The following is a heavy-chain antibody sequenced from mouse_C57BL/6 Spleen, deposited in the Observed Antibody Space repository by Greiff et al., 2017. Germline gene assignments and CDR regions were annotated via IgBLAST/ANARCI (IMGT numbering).Heavy chain of an antibody. V-gene: IGHV5-17*01. CDR3: ARDYDYEFAY. J-gene: IGHJ3*01. Sequence: EVKLVESGGGLVKPGGSLKLSCAASGFTFSDYEMHWVRQAPEKGLEWVAYISSGSSTIYYADTVKGRFTISRDNAKNTLFLQMTSLRSEDTAMYYCARDYDYEFAYWGQGTLVTVSA. CDR1: GFTFSDYE. D-gene: IGHD2-4*01. CDR2: ISSGSSTI.